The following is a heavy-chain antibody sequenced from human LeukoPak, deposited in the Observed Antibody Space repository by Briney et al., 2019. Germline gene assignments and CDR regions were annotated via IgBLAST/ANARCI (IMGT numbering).Heavy chain of an antibody. J-gene: IGHJ4*02. V-gene: IGHV3-30*18. CDR3: AKQLDVATPSFDY. CDR1: GFTFSIYG. Sequence: PGGSLRLSCVASGFTFSIYGMHWVRQAPGKGLEWVAVISYDGSSKYYADSVKGRFTISRDNSKNTLYLQMNSLRAEDTAVYYCAKQLDVATPSFDYWGQGTLVTVSS. D-gene: IGHD5-12*01. CDR2: ISYDGSSK.